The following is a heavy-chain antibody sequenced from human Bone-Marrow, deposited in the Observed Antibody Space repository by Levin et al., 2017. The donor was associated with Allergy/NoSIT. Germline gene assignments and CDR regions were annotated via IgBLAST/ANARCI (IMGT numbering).Heavy chain of an antibody. CDR1: GYTFIGYY. CDR3: ARDVGRTGIQARFFFWFDP. J-gene: IGHJ5*02. V-gene: IGHV1-2*02. D-gene: IGHD1-14*01. Sequence: ASVKVSCKASGYTFIGYYMHWVRQAPGRGLEWMGWINPDNGGTYYAEKFQGRIAMIRDTSINTVYMELSRLTSDDTAVYFCARDVGRTGIQARFFFWFDPWGQGTLVSVSS. CDR2: INPDNGGT.